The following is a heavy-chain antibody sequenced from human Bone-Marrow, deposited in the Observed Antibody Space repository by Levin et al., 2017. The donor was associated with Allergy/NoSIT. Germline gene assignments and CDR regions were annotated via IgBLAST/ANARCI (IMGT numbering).Heavy chain of an antibody. CDR3: AKVRGGTFYLYYFDY. CDR2: ISVSGGST. J-gene: IGHJ4*02. V-gene: IGHV3-23*01. D-gene: IGHD2-15*01. Sequence: PGGSLRLSCAASGFSFSAYAMSWVRQAPGKGLEWVSTISVSGGSTYYADSVKGRFTISRDNSKNTLYLQMNSLRAEDTAVYYCAKVRGGTFYLYYFDYWGQGTLVTVSS. CDR1: GFSFSAYA.